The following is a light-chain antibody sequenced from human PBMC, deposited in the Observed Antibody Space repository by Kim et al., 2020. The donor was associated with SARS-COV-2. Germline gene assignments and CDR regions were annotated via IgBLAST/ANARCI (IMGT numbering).Light chain of an antibody. CDR3: ASYTPRSTWV. V-gene: IGLV2-14*03. Sequence: QSALTQPASVSGSPGQSITFSCTGTSSDVGAYTYVSWYQQHPNKAPKLMIYDVTKRPSGVSNRFSGSKSGNTASLTIFGLQAEDEADYYCASYTPRSTWVFGGGTKVTVL. CDR2: DVT. J-gene: IGLJ3*02. CDR1: SSDVGAYTY.